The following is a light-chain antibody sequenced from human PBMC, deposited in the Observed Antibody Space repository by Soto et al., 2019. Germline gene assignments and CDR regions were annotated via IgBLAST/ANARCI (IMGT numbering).Light chain of an antibody. CDR2: DVS. J-gene: IGLJ2*01. V-gene: IGLV2-14*01. CDR3: SSYTSTNTVV. CDR1: SSDVGGYNY. Sequence: QSVLTQPASVSGSPGQSITISCTGTSSDVGGYNYVSWYQQHPGKAPKLMIYDVSNRPSGVSNRFSGSKSDNTASLTISGLQAEDEADYYCSSYTSTNTVVFGGGTQLTVL.